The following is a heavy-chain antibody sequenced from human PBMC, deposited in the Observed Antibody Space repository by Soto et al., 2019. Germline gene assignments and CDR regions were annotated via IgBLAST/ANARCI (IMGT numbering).Heavy chain of an antibody. J-gene: IGHJ5*02. CDR2: IYHTGST. Sequence: PSETLSLTCSVSGGSISSYYWSWIRQPPGKGLEWIGYIYHTGSTNYNPSLKSRVTISVDTSNNQFSLKLRSVTAADTAVYYCARARSVTGTTGWLDPWGQGTLVTVSS. CDR1: GGSISSYY. V-gene: IGHV4-59*01. CDR3: ARARSVTGTTGWLDP. D-gene: IGHD1-7*01.